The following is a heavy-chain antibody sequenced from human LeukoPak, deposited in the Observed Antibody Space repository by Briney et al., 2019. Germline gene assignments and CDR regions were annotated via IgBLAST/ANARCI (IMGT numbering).Heavy chain of an antibody. V-gene: IGHV1-18*01. J-gene: IGHJ4*02. Sequence: ASVKVSCKASGYTFTSYGISWVRQAPGQGLEGMGWISAYNGNTNYAQKLQGRVTMTTDTSTSTAYMELRSLRSDDTAVYYCARAGVYYYDSSGYVDYWGQGTLVTVSS. CDR1: GYTFTSYG. D-gene: IGHD3-22*01. CDR2: ISAYNGNT. CDR3: ARAGVYYYDSSGYVDY.